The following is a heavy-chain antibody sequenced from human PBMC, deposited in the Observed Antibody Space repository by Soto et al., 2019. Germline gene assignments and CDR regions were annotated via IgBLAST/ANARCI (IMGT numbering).Heavy chain of an antibody. J-gene: IGHJ3*02. D-gene: IGHD3-10*01. CDR3: ARNRPGADAFDI. CDR2: INPNSGGT. V-gene: IGHV1-2*04. CDR1: GYTFTGYY. Sequence: QVQLVQSGAEVKKPGASVKVSCKASGYTFTGYYMHWVRQAPGQGLEWMGWINPNSGGTNYAQKFQGWVTMTRETSLSTADMELSRLRSDDTAVYYCARNRPGADAFDIWGQGTMVTVSS.